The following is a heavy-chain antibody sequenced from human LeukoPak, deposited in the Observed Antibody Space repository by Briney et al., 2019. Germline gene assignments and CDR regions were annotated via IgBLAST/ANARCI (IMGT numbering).Heavy chain of an antibody. CDR2: VNVSGGT. CDR1: VGSFSGYH. Sequence: SETLSFTCAVYVGSFSGYHWNWIRQPPGKGPEWIGEVNVSGGTNINPSLRSRVILSVDTSMNQFSLKLISVTAADTGVYYCARGQGATVPKVGKNWFDPWGHGTRVIVSP. D-gene: IGHD1-26*01. CDR3: ARGQGATVPKVGKNWFDP. J-gene: IGHJ5*02. V-gene: IGHV4-34*01.